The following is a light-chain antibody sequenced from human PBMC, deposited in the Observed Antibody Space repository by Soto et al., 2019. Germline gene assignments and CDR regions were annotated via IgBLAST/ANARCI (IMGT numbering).Light chain of an antibody. CDR2: GAS. Sequence: EIVMTQSPATLSVSPGERATLSCRASQSVGSNLAWYHQKPGQAPRLLIYGASTRATGIPARFSGSGSGAEFTLTISSLQSEDIGVYYCQQHNNWPPLTFGGGTKVEIK. V-gene: IGKV3-15*01. CDR1: QSVGSN. CDR3: QQHNNWPPLT. J-gene: IGKJ4*01.